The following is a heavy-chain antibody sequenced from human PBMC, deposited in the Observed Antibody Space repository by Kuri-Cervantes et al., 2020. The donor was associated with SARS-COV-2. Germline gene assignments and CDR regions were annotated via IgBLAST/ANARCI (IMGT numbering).Heavy chain of an antibody. D-gene: IGHD6-6*01. J-gene: IGHJ6*02. V-gene: IGHV1-18*01. Sequence: ASVQVSCKVSGYTLTELSMHWVRQAPGQGLEWMGWISAYNGNTNYAQKLQGRVTMTTDTSTSTAYMELRSLRSDDTAVYYCASTSIAARTYYYYGMDVWGQGTTVTVSS. CDR1: GYTLTELS. CDR2: ISAYNGNT. CDR3: ASTSIAARTYYYYGMDV.